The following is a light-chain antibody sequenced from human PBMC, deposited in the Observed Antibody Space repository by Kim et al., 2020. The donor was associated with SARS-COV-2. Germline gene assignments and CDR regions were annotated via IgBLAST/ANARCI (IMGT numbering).Light chain of an antibody. CDR3: SSFTSSITLV. CDR2: EVT. V-gene: IGLV2-18*02. Sequence: QSALTQPPSVSGSPGQSVIISCTGSSSDVAIYNRVSWYFQSPGTAPKLIIHEVTHRPSGVPDRFSGSRSGITASLIISGLQAEDEGDYYCSSFTSSITLVFGGGTQLTV. J-gene: IGLJ2*01. CDR1: SSDVAIYNR.